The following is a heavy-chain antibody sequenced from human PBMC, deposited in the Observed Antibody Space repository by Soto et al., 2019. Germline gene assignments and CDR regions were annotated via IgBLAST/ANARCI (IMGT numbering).Heavy chain of an antibody. CDR3: ARDVWVYCSSTSCYGDHDH. V-gene: IGHV1-18*04. D-gene: IGHD2-2*01. Sequence: ASVKVSCKASGYIFGNYGISWVRQAPGQGLEWMGWISPYNGNRNYAQKLQDRVTMTTETSTSTAYMELRSLRFEDTAVYYCARDVWVYCSSTSCYGDHDHWGQGTLVPVSS. J-gene: IGHJ4*02. CDR1: GYIFGNYG. CDR2: ISPYNGNR.